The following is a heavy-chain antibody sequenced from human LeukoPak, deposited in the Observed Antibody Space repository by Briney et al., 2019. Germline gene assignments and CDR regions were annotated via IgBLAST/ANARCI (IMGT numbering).Heavy chain of an antibody. V-gene: IGHV3-53*01. Sequence: GGSLRLSCAASGFTVSSNYMSWVRQAPGKGLEWVSVIYSGGSTYYADSVKGRFTISRDNSKNTLYLQMNSLRAEDTAVYYCAREDAGTSAFDIWGQGTMVTVSS. CDR3: AREDAGTSAFDI. CDR2: IYSGGST. J-gene: IGHJ3*02. CDR1: GFTVSSNY. D-gene: IGHD6-13*01.